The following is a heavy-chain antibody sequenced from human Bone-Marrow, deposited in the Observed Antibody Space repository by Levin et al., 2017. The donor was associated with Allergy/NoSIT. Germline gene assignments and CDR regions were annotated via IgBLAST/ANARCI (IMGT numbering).Heavy chain of an antibody. CDR3: ARMERTGYHFFDY. J-gene: IGHJ4*02. Sequence: SETLSLTCTVSGYSISSGYYWAWIRQPPGKDLEWIGAIYHSGSTYYNPSLKSRLTISVDTSKNQFSLRLTSVTAADTAVYYCARMERTGYHFFDYWGQGTLVTVSS. V-gene: IGHV4-38-2*02. CDR1: GYSISSGYY. D-gene: IGHD6-25*01. CDR2: IYHSGST.